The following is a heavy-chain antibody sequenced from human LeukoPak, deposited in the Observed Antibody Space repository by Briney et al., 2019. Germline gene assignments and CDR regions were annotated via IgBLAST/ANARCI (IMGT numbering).Heavy chain of an antibody. D-gene: IGHD3-22*01. Sequence: PSETLSLTCGVSGYSISGGYYWGWIRQSPGKGLEWIATIFHTGSIYHNPSLKSRVILSVDTSKNQFPLILTSVTAADTAVYYCVRMGVSYYYDSSTYYPVAFDVWGQGTMVTVSS. CDR1: GYSISGGYY. CDR3: VRMGVSYYYDSSTYYPVAFDV. CDR2: IFHTGSI. J-gene: IGHJ3*01. V-gene: IGHV4-38-2*01.